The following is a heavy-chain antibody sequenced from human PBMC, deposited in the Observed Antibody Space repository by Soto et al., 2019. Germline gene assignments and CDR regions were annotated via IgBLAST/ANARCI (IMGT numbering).Heavy chain of an antibody. J-gene: IGHJ4*02. D-gene: IGHD1-26*01. Sequence: EVQLLESGGDLVQPGGSLRLSCVASGFPFSSFSRNWIRQTPGSGLEWVSTISGGSVNIDYADSVKGRFTISRDNSRNTLYLQMTRLRVEDTATYYCAKDEFGGAAKYWGQGTLVSVSS. CDR2: ISGGSVNI. V-gene: IGHV3-23*01. CDR1: GFPFSSFS. CDR3: AKDEFGGAAKY.